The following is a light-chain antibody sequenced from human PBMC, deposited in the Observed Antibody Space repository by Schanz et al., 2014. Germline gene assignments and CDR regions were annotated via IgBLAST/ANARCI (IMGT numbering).Light chain of an antibody. J-gene: IGLJ3*02. CDR2: EVS. CDR1: GSDVGGYNL. Sequence: QSALTQPASVSGSPGQSITISCTGTGSDVGGYNLVSWYQHHPGQAPKLMIYEVSQRPSGVPDRFSGSKSGNTASLTISGLQAEDEADYYCCSYAGSSWVFGGGTKLTVL. CDR3: CSYAGSSWV. V-gene: IGLV2-23*02.